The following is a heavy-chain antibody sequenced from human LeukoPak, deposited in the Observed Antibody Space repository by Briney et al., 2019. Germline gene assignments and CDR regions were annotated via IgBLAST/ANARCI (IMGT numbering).Heavy chain of an antibody. CDR1: GFTFSSYA. CDR3: ARVLAGSSEEDAFDI. D-gene: IGHD6-6*01. Sequence: PGGSLRLSCAASGFTFSSYAMSWVRQAPGKGLEWVSAISGSGGGTYYADSVKGRFTISRDNAKNSLYLQMNSLRAEDTAVYYCARVLAGSSEEDAFDIWGQGTMVTVSS. V-gene: IGHV3-23*01. J-gene: IGHJ3*02. CDR2: ISGSGGGT.